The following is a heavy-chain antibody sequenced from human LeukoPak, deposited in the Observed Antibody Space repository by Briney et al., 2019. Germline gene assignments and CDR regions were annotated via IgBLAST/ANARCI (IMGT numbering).Heavy chain of an antibody. CDR1: GDTFTSSA. D-gene: IGHD6-19*01. CDR3: ARGEGSGWYIFGVEH. CDR2: IIPIFGTA. Sequence: SVKVSCKASGDTFTSSAINWVRQAPGQGLEWMGGIIPIFGTASYAQKFQGRVTITADKSTTTGYMELSSLTSEDTAMYYCARGEGSGWYIFGVEHWGQGTLVTVSS. V-gene: IGHV1-69*06. J-gene: IGHJ5*02.